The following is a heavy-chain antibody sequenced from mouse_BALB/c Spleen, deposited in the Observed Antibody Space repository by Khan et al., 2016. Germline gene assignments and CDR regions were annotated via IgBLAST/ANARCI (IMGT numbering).Heavy chain of an antibody. D-gene: IGHD1-1*01. CDR3: ARRPFYGSSYHYAMDY. V-gene: IGHV3-2*02. J-gene: IGHJ4*01. Sequence: EVQLQESGPGLVKPSQSLSLTCTVTGYSITSDYAWNWIRQFPGNKLEWMGYISYSGSTSYNPSLKSRISINRDTSKNQFFLQLNSVTTEDTATYYCARRPFYGSSYHYAMDYWGQGTSVTVSS. CDR2: ISYSGST. CDR1: GYSITSDYA.